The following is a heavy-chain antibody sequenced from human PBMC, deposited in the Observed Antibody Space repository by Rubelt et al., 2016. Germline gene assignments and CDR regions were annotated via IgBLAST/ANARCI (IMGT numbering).Heavy chain of an antibody. CDR1: GYTFTTYG. J-gene: IGHJ4*01. D-gene: IGHD3-22*01. Sequence: QVQLVQSGAEVKKPGASVKVSCKASGYTFTTYGISWVRQAPGQGLEWVGWISGYNGKTHSAQKYQGRVTVTADTSTSPVYMELRSLRADDTAVYYCARSWNSYDSRDYYRVFDLWGHGTLVTVSS. CDR2: ISGYNGKT. CDR3: ARSWNSYDSRDYYRVFDL. V-gene: IGHV1-18*01.